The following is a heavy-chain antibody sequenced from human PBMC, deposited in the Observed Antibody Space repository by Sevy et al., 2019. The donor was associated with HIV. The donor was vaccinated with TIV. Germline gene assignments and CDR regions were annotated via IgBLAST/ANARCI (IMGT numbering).Heavy chain of an antibody. D-gene: IGHD3-22*01. J-gene: IGHJ4*02. V-gene: IGHV3-30*04. CDR2: ISYDGSNK. Sequence: GGSLRLSCAASGFIFSNYAIHWVRRAPGKGLEWVAVISYDGSNKHYAASVKGRFTISRDNSRNTLFLQMNSLRLDDTAVYYCARDPTFSSDTRGYYPFYSWGQGTLVTVSS. CDR3: ARDPTFSSDTRGYYPFYS. CDR1: GFIFSNYA.